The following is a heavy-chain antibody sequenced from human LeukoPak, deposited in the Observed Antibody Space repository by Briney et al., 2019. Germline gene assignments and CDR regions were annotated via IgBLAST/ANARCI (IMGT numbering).Heavy chain of an antibody. D-gene: IGHD2-15*01. Sequence: SETLSLTCTVSGGSIISSDYHWGWVRQPPGKGLEWIGTISYSGNTDYNPSLRSRVTISVDTSNNQFSLRLGSVTAAGTAVYHCARHCCSGPAKRVFDIWGQGTMVTVSS. J-gene: IGHJ3*02. CDR3: ARHCCSGPAKRVFDI. CDR1: GGSIISSDYH. CDR2: ISYSGNT. V-gene: IGHV4-39*01.